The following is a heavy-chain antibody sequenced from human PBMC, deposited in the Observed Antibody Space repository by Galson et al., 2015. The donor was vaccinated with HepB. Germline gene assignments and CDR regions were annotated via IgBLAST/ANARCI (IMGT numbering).Heavy chain of an antibody. Sequence: SLRLSCAASGFTFSSYAMSWVRQAPGKGLEWVSAISGSGSGTYYADSVKGRFTISRDNSKNTLYLQMNSLRAEDTAVYYCARDRSGYFQHWGQGTLVTVSS. CDR2: ISGSGSGT. D-gene: IGHD3-10*01. CDR3: ARDRSGYFQH. J-gene: IGHJ1*01. V-gene: IGHV3-23*01. CDR1: GFTFSSYA.